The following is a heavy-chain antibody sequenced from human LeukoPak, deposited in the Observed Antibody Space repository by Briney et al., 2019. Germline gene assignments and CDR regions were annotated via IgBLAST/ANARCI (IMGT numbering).Heavy chain of an antibody. Sequence: ASVKVSCKASGYTFTSYYMHWVRQAPGQGLEWMGIINPSGGSTSYAQKFQGRVTMTRDMSTSTVYMELSSLRAEDTALYYCASGIVGYYYYYMDVWGKGTTVTVSS. CDR3: ASGIVGYYYYYMDV. D-gene: IGHD3-16*02. V-gene: IGHV1-46*01. CDR2: INPSGGST. CDR1: GYTFTSYY. J-gene: IGHJ6*03.